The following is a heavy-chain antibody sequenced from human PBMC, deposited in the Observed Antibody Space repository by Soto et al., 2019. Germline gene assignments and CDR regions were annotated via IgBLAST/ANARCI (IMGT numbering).Heavy chain of an antibody. D-gene: IGHD5-12*01. CDR1: GDRVSSNTAS. CDR3: AKGDNLGPKTGYAFDP. CDR2: TYFRSKWYN. J-gene: IGHJ5*02. V-gene: IGHV6-1*01. Sequence: SQTLSLPCAISGDRVSSNTASGNWSRQSPSRGVEWLGRTYFRSKWYNDFAVSVKSRLTINPDTSNNQFSLQRISVTPEDTSVYFCAKGDNLGPKTGYAFDPWGQGIMVTVSS.